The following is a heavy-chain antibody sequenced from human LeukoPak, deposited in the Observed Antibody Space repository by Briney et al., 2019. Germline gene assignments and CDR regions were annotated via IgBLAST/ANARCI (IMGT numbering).Heavy chain of an antibody. CDR3: ARAEYDFWSGYWASGYYYYSMDV. CDR1: GFTFTTYT. J-gene: IGHJ6*02. V-gene: IGHV1-3*01. D-gene: IGHD3-3*01. Sequence: ASVKVSCKTSGFTFTTYTMHWVRQAPGQRLEWMGWINAANGNTQYSQKFQGRVTITRDTSASTAYMELSSLRSEDTAVYYCARAEYDFWSGYWASGYYYYSMDVWGQGTTVTVSS. CDR2: INAANGNT.